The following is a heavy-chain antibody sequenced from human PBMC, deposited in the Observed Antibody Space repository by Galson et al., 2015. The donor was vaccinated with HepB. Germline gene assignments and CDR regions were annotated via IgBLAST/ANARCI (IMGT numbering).Heavy chain of an antibody. CDR2: ISAYNGNT. Sequence: SVKVSCKASGYTFTSYGISWVRQAPGQGLEWMGWISAYNGNTNYAQKLQGRVTMTTDTSTSTAYMELRSLRSDDTAVYYCARELQTYYYDSSGYYYGAAFDYWGQGTLVTVSS. CDR1: GYTFTSYG. CDR3: ARELQTYYYDSSGYYYGAAFDY. D-gene: IGHD3-22*01. V-gene: IGHV1-18*04. J-gene: IGHJ4*02.